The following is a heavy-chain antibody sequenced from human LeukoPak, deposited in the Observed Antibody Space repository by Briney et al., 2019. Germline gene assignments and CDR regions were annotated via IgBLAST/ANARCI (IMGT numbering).Heavy chain of an antibody. V-gene: IGHV1-8*01. CDR3: AREDYGSGSSHYSMDV. Sequence: ASVWVSCKASGYTFTGYDINRVRQATGQGLEWRGWMNPKSGNTGNAQKFQGRVTMTRNTSRSTAYMEMSSLRSEDTAVYYCAREDYGSGSSHYSMDVWGQGTTVTVSS. J-gene: IGHJ6*01. D-gene: IGHD3-10*01. CDR1: GYTFTGYD. CDR2: MNPKSGNT.